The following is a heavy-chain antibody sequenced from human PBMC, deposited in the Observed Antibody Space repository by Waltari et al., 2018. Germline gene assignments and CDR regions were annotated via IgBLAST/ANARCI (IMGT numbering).Heavy chain of an antibody. Sequence: EVQLVESGGGLVQPGGSLRLSCAASGFPLSCTWLHGVHQVPGKGLVWVSRISGDGSTINYADSVKGRFTISRDTAKNTLYLQMNSLRAEDTAVYYCARGADLRGQGILVTVSS. V-gene: IGHV3-74*01. J-gene: IGHJ4*02. CDR2: ISGDGSTI. CDR1: GFPLSCTW. CDR3: ARGADL. D-gene: IGHD3-3*01.